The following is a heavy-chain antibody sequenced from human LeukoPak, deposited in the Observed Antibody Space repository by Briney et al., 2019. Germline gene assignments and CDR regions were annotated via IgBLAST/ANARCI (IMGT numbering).Heavy chain of an antibody. CDR1: GFTFSSYA. Sequence: QSGGSLRLSCAASGFTFSSYAMDWVRQAPGKGLEWVAVISYDGSNKYYADSVKGRFTISRDNSKNTLYLQMNSLRGEDTATYYCVQDLWYGEYEYWGQGTLVTVSS. D-gene: IGHD3-10*01. V-gene: IGHV3-30*04. J-gene: IGHJ4*02. CDR3: VQDLWYGEYEY. CDR2: ISYDGSNK.